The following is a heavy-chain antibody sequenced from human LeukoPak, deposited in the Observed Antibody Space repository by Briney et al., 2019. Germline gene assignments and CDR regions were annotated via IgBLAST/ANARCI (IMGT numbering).Heavy chain of an antibody. J-gene: IGHJ3*02. CDR1: GFTFSSYG. D-gene: IGHD6-19*01. CDR3: AKSGSGWYHDAFDI. V-gene: IGHV3-30*18. Sequence: GSLRLSCAASGFTFSSYGMHWVRQAPGKGLEWVAVISYDGSNKYYADSVKGRFTISRDNSKNTLYLQMNSLRAEDTAVYYCAKSGSGWYHDAFDIWGQGTMVTVSP. CDR2: ISYDGSNK.